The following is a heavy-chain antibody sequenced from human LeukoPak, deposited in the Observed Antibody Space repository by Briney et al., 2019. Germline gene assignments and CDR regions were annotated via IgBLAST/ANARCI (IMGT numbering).Heavy chain of an antibody. CDR1: GFTFTNYA. Sequence: GGSLRLSCAASGFTFTNYAMSWVRQGPGKGLEWVAGISGRGETTFYADSVKGRFTISRDNSNDTLFLQVKSLRAEDTAVYYCAKDVIRGEISYFESWGQGTLVAVSS. D-gene: IGHD3-10*01. CDR3: AKDVIRGEISYFES. J-gene: IGHJ4*02. V-gene: IGHV3-23*01. CDR2: ISGRGETT.